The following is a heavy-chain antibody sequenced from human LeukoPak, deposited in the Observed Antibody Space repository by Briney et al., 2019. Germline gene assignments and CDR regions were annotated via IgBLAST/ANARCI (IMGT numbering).Heavy chain of an antibody. CDR3: ARDAITTYHYYYYYYMDV. CDR2: INHSEST. V-gene: IGHV4-34*01. D-gene: IGHD3-3*01. J-gene: IGHJ6*03. Sequence: SETLSLTCAVYGGSFSGYYWTWIRQPPGKGLEWIGEINHSESTNYNPSFKSRVTISVDTSKNQFSLVLNSVTAADTAVYYCARDAITTYHYYYYYYMDVWGKGTTVTVSS. CDR1: GGSFSGYY.